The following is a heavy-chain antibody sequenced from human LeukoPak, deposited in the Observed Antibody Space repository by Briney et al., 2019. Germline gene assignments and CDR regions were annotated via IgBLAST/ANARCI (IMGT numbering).Heavy chain of an antibody. Sequence: ASVKVSCKASGYTFTGYYMHWVRQAPGQGLEWMGRINPNSGGTNYAQKFQGRVTMTRGTSISTAYMELSRLRSDDTAVYYCASGYYDSSGYWSWGQGTLVTVSS. D-gene: IGHD3-22*01. CDR1: GYTFTGYY. J-gene: IGHJ4*02. CDR2: INPNSGGT. V-gene: IGHV1-2*06. CDR3: ASGYYDSSGYWS.